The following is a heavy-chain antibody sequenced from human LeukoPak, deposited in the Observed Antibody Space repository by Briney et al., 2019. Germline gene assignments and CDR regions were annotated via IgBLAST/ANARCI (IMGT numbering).Heavy chain of an antibody. CDR2: IYPGDSDT. Sequence: LGESLKISCKGSGYSFNSYWIGWVRQMPGKGLELMGIIYPGDSDTRYRPSFQGQVTISADKSISTAYLQWSSLKASDTAMYYCARRGVVATIDYWGQGTLVTVSS. J-gene: IGHJ4*02. CDR3: ARRGVVATIDY. CDR1: GYSFNSYW. D-gene: IGHD5-12*01. V-gene: IGHV5-51*01.